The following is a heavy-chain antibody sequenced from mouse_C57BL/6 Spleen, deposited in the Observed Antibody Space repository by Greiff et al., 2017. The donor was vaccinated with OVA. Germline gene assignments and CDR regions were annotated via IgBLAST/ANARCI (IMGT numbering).Heavy chain of an antibody. D-gene: IGHD1-2*01. Sequence: EVKLVESGGGLVKPGGSLKLSCAASGFTFSDSGMHWVRQAPGKGLEWVAYISSGSSTIYYADTVKGRFTISRDNARNTLFLQMTSLRSEDTAMYYCAGEAYDGIYYAMDYWGQGTSVTVSS. J-gene: IGHJ4*01. CDR3: AGEAYDGIYYAMDY. V-gene: IGHV5-17*01. CDR2: ISSGSSTI. CDR1: GFTFSDSG.